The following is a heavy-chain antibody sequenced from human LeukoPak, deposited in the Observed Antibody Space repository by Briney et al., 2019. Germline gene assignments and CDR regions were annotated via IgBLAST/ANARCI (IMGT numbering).Heavy chain of an antibody. CDR2: IKQDGSEK. Sequence: GGSLRLSCAASGFSFGDYAMHWVRQAPGKGLEWVANIKQDGSEKYYVDSVKGRFTISRDNAKNSLYLQMNSLRAEDTAVYYCARDSRLAGYSSGWLGYYYYMDVWGKGTTVTVSS. CDR1: GFSFGDYA. J-gene: IGHJ6*03. D-gene: IGHD6-19*01. V-gene: IGHV3-7*01. CDR3: ARDSRLAGYSSGWLGYYYYMDV.